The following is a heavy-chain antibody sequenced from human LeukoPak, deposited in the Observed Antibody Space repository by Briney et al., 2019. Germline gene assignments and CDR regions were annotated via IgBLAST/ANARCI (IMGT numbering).Heavy chain of an antibody. J-gene: IGHJ3*02. V-gene: IGHV1-3*03. D-gene: IGHD3-22*01. CDR3: ARDKGTYDSDAFDI. Sequence: ASVKVSCKASGYTFTGNYMHWVRQAPGQRLEWMGWINAGNGNTKYSQEFQGRVTITRDTSASTAYMELSSLRSEDMAVYYCARDKGTYDSDAFDIWGQGTMVTVSS. CDR2: INAGNGNT. CDR1: GYTFTGNY.